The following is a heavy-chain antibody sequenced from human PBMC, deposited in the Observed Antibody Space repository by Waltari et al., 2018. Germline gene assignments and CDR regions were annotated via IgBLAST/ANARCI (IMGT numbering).Heavy chain of an antibody. J-gene: IGHJ6*02. CDR1: GFTFSSYA. CDR2: ISYDGSNK. V-gene: IGHV3-30*01. D-gene: IGHD7-27*01. Sequence: QVQLVESGGGVVQPGRSLRLSCAASGFTFSSYAMHWVRQAPGKGLEWVAVISYDGSNKYYADSVKGRFTISRDNSKNTLYLQMNSLRAEDTAVYYCARDHLGTNERTAMGRGVYYYYGMDVWGQGTTVTVSS. CDR3: ARDHLGTNERTAMGRGVYYYYGMDV.